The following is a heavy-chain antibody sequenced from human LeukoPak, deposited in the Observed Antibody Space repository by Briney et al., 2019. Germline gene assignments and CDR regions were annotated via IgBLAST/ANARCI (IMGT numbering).Heavy chain of an antibody. CDR2: ISSSSSTV. CDR3: ARAILTGYYVFDI. D-gene: IGHD3-9*01. CDR1: GFTFSSYS. V-gene: IGHV3-48*02. J-gene: IGHJ3*02. Sequence: GGSLRLSCAASGFTFSSYSMSWVRQAPGKGLEWVSFISSSSSTVYYADSVKGRFTISRDNAKNSVYLQMNSLRDEDTAVYYCARAILTGYYVFDIWGQGTMVTVSS.